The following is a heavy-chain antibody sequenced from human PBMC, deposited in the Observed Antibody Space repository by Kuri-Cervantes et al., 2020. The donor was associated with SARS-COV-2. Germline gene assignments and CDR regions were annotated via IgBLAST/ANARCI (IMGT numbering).Heavy chain of an antibody. CDR3: VRDGDHWNFDY. V-gene: IGHV3-74*01. Sequence: GESLKISCAASGFTLSTYWVHWVRQAPGKGLVWVSRINPDGSYTNNADSVKGRFTLSRDNAKNMLFLQMNSLRAEDTAVYYCVRDGDHWNFDYWGQGTPVTVSS. CDR1: GFTLSTYW. CDR2: INPDGSYT. D-gene: IGHD1-1*01. J-gene: IGHJ4*02.